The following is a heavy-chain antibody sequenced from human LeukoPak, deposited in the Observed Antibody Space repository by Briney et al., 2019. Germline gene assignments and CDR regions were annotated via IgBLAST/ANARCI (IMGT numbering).Heavy chain of an antibody. Sequence: GGSLRLSCAASGFTFGSYSMNWVRQAPGKGLEWVSCISSSSSYIYYADSVKGRFTISRDNAKNSLYLQMNSLRAEDTAVYYCARDGGTRLKYSYGYGDYWGQGTLVTASS. D-gene: IGHD5-18*01. J-gene: IGHJ4*02. CDR3: ARDGGTRLKYSYGYGDY. CDR1: GFTFGSYS. CDR2: ISSSSSYI. V-gene: IGHV3-21*01.